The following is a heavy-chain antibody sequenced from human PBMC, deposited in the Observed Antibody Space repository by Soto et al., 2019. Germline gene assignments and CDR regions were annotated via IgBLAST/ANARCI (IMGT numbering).Heavy chain of an antibody. Sequence: GGSLRLSCAASGFTFSSYSMNWVRQAPGKGLEWVSSISSSSSYIYYADSVKGRFTISRDNAKNSLYLQMNSLRAEDTAVYYCARVEVGMYYDISTPGVFDYWGQGTLVTVSS. D-gene: IGHD3-9*01. CDR2: ISSSSSYI. CDR1: GFTFSSYS. V-gene: IGHV3-21*01. J-gene: IGHJ4*02. CDR3: ARVEVGMYYDISTPGVFDY.